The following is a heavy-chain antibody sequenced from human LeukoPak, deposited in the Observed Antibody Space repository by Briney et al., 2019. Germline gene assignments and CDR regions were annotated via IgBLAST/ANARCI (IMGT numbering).Heavy chain of an antibody. Sequence: PGGSLRLSCAASGFTFTNFAMSWVRQAPGKGLEWVSSLSNTGGFTYYPDSVKGRFTISRDNSKNTVSLQMNSLRAEDTAIYYCLKGGGGEFDYWGQGTLVTVSS. V-gene: IGHV3-23*01. CDR1: GFTFTNFA. CDR3: LKGGGGEFDY. D-gene: IGHD4-23*01. CDR2: LSNTGGFT. J-gene: IGHJ4*02.